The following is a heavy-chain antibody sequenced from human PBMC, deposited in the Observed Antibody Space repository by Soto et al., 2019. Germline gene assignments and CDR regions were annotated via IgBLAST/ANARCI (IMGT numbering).Heavy chain of an antibody. J-gene: IGHJ6*02. Sequence: WTWIRQRPGKGLEWIGSIYYSGKTYYSPSLKSRVTISVDTSKNHFSLRLTSVTAADTAVYYCGRDPSYGDYSYYGMDVWGQGTTVTVSS. V-gene: IGHV4-31*02. D-gene: IGHD4-17*01. CDR2: IYYSGKT. CDR3: GRDPSYGDYSYYGMDV.